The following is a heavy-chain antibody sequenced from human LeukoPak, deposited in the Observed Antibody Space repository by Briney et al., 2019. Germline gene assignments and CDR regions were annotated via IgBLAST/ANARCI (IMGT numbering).Heavy chain of an antibody. Sequence: GGSLRLSSSASGFTFSSYWMSWVRQAPGKGLEWVANIKQDESERYYVDSVKGRFTISRDNAKNSLYLQMNSLRVEDTGVYYCARDRSSWALWGQGTLVTVSS. V-gene: IGHV3-7*01. J-gene: IGHJ4*02. CDR1: GFTFSSYW. CDR2: IKQDESER. CDR3: ARDRSSWAL. D-gene: IGHD6-13*01.